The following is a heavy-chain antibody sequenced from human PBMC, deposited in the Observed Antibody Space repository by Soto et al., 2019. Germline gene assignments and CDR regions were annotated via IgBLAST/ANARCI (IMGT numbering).Heavy chain of an antibody. CDR2: INHSGST. CDR1: GGSFSGYY. V-gene: IGHV4-34*01. D-gene: IGHD1-1*01. Sequence: SETLSLTCAVYGGSFSGYYWSWIRQPPGKGLEWIGEINHSGSTNYNPSLKSRVTISVDTSKNQFSLKLSSVTAADTAVYYCARGQEPYYYYGMDVWGQGTTVTVS. J-gene: IGHJ6*02. CDR3: ARGQEPYYYYGMDV.